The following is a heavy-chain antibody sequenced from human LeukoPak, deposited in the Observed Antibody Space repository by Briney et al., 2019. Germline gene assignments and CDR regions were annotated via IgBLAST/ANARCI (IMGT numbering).Heavy chain of an antibody. V-gene: IGHV4-39*07. CDR1: GDSISSSSYF. CDR2: IYYTGST. Sequence: SETLSLTCTVSGDSISSSSYFWGWIRQPPGKGLEWIGSIYYTGSTDYTPYLKSRATISADTSKNQFSLKLTSVTAADTAVYYCSSLEVSSSWRYWGQGTLVTVSS. J-gene: IGHJ4*02. D-gene: IGHD6-13*01. CDR3: SSLEVSSSWRY.